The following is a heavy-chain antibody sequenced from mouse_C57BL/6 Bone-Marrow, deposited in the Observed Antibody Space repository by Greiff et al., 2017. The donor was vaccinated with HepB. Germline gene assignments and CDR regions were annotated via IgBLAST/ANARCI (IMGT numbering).Heavy chain of an antibody. CDR2: ISSGGSYT. D-gene: IGHD2-4*01. V-gene: IGHV5-6*01. J-gene: IGHJ4*01. Sequence: EVQLVESGGDLVKPGGSLKLSCAASGFTFSSYGMSWVRQTPDKRLEWVATISSGGSYTYYPDSVKGRFTISRDNAKNTLYLQMSSLKSEDTAMYYCARRPIYYDYAYAMDYWGQGTSVTVSS. CDR1: GFTFSSYG. CDR3: ARRPIYYDYAYAMDY.